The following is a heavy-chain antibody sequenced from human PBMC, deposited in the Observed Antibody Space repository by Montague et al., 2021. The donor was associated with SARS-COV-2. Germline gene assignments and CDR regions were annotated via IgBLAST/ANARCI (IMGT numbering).Heavy chain of an antibody. D-gene: IGHD3-16*02. CDR2: ISTSAYTT. V-gene: IGHV3-48*03. J-gene: IGHJ3*02. CDR3: TRDYRSVVGDGLDI. Sequence: SLRLSCAASGFTFSYYDMTWVRQAPGKGPEWLSYISTSAYTTSYAGSVKGRFTISRDNGKNSLYLQMNSLRVEDTAVYYCTRDYRSVVGDGLDIWGQGTKVTVSS. CDR1: GFTFSYYD.